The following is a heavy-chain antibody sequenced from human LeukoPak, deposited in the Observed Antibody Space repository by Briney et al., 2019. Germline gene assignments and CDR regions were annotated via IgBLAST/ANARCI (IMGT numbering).Heavy chain of an antibody. CDR2: IIPIFGTA. CDR3: ARGGPYDSSGDFDY. J-gene: IGHJ4*02. Sequence: AASVKVSCKASGGTFSSYAISWVRQAPGQGLEWMGRIIPIFGTANYAQKFQGRVTITTDESTNTAYMELSSLRSEDTAVYYCARGGPYDSSGDFDYWGQGTLVTVSS. CDR1: GGTFSSYA. D-gene: IGHD3-22*01. V-gene: IGHV1-69*05.